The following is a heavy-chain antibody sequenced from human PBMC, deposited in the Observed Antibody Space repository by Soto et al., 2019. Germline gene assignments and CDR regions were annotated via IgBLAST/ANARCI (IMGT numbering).Heavy chain of an antibody. CDR2: INHSGST. CDR1: GGSFSGHF. Sequence: PSETLSLTCVVSGGSFSGHFWSWTRQPPGKGLEWIGEINHSGSTNYNTSLKSRVTISVDTSKNQFSLRLSSVTAADTAVYYCAGWAVGIMIFGVPKDYWGQGALVTVS. J-gene: IGHJ4*02. CDR3: AGWAVGIMIFGVPKDY. V-gene: IGHV4-34*01. D-gene: IGHD3-3*01.